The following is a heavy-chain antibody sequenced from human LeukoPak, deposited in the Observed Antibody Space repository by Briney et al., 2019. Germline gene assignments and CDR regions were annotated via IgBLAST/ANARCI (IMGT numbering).Heavy chain of an antibody. CDR3: ARDFRAAASWFDP. CDR1: GGSISSYY. D-gene: IGHD6-13*01. V-gene: IGHV4-59*01. CDR2: IYYSGST. Sequence: PSETLSLTCTVSGGSISSYYWSWIRQPPGKGLECFGYIYYSGSTNYNPSLKSRVTISVDTSKNQFSLKLSSVTAADTAVYYCARDFRAAASWFDPWGQGTLVTVSS. J-gene: IGHJ5*02.